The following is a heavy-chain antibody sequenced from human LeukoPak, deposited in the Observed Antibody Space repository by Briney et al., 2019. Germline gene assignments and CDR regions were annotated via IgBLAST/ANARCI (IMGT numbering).Heavy chain of an antibody. J-gene: IGHJ4*02. Sequence: PSETLSLTCTVSGGSISSSSYYWGWIRQPPGKGLEWIGSIYYSGSTYYNPSLKSRVTISVDTSKNQFSLKLSSVTAADTAVYYCAREMWELRWFDYWGQGTRVTVSS. D-gene: IGHD1-26*01. CDR1: GGSISSSSYY. V-gene: IGHV4-39*07. CDR3: AREMWELRWFDY. CDR2: IYYSGST.